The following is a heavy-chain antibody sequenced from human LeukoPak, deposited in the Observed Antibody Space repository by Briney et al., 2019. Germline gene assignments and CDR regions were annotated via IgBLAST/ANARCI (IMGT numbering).Heavy chain of an antibody. CDR2: IKQDGSEK. J-gene: IGHJ4*02. D-gene: IGHD3-22*01. V-gene: IGHV3-7*01. CDR1: GFTFNTYW. CDR3: VREYYDISGYYYGCSDY. Sequence: GGSLRLSCAASGFTFNTYWMSWVRQAPRKGLEWVANIKQDGSEKYYVDSVKGRFTISRGNAKNSLYLQMNSLRAEDTAVYYCVREYYDISGYYYGCSDYWGQGTLVIVSS.